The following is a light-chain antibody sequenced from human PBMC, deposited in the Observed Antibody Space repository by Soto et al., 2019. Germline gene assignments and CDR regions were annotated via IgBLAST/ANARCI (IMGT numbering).Light chain of an antibody. Sequence: DIQMTQSPSTLSASVGDRVTITCRASQSISIWLAWYQQKPGKAPKLLIYKASTLESGVPSRFSGSGSGTEFTLTISGLQPDDFATYYCQQYNSYPWTFGQGTKVEIK. CDR2: KAS. CDR1: QSISIW. CDR3: QQYNSYPWT. V-gene: IGKV1-5*03. J-gene: IGKJ1*01.